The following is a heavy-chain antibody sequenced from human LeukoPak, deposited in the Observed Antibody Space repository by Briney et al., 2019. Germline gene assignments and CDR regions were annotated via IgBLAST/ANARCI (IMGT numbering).Heavy chain of an antibody. V-gene: IGHV1-69*13. CDR1: GYTFTGYY. CDR2: IIPIFGTA. D-gene: IGHD3-10*01. CDR3: ARDLTPRGV. J-gene: IGHJ6*02. Sequence: SVKVSCKASGYTFTGYYMHWVRQAPGQGLEWMGGIIPIFGTANYAQKFQGRVTITADESTSTAYMELSSLRSEDTAVYYCARDLTPRGVWGQGTTVTVSS.